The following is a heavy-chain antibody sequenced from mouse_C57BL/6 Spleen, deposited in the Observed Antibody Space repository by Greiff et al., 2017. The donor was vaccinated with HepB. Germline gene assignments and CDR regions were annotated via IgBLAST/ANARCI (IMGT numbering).Heavy chain of an antibody. V-gene: IGHV1-18*01. CDR3: ARRAIYYHGSSYAMDY. CDR2: INPNNGGT. Sequence: VQLKESGPELVKPGASVKIPCKASGYTFTDYNMDWVKQSHGKSLEWIGDINPNNGGTIYNQKFKGKATLTVDKSSSTAYMELRSLTSEDTAVYYCARRAIYYHGSSYAMDYWGQGTSVTVSS. D-gene: IGHD1-1*01. CDR1: GYTFTDYN. J-gene: IGHJ4*01.